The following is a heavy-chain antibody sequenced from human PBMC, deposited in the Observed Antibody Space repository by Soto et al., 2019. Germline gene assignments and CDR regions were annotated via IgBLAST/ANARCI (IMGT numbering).Heavy chain of an antibody. CDR2: IIPIFGTA. J-gene: IGHJ3*02. CDR3: ARDLEMATIRNAFDI. CDR1: GGTFSSYA. V-gene: IGHV1-69*12. D-gene: IGHD5-12*01. Sequence: QVQLVQSGAEVKKPGSSVKVSCKASGGTFSSYAISWVRQAPGQGLEWMGGIIPIFGTANYAQKFQGRVTLTADESTCTAYMELSSLRSEDTAVYYCARDLEMATIRNAFDIWGQGTMVTVSS.